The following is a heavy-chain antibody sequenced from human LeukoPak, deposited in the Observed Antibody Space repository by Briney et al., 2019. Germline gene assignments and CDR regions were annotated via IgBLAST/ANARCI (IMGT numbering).Heavy chain of an antibody. CDR1: GGTFSSYA. CDR3: ASIVVDTYYYYYGMDV. CDR2: IIPIFGTA. J-gene: IGHJ6*02. D-gene: IGHD2-2*01. V-gene: IGHV1-69*13. Sequence: ASVKVSCKASGGTFSSYAISWVRQAPGQGLEWMGGIIPIFGTADYAQKFQARVTITADESTSTAYMELSSLRSEDTAVYYCASIVVDTYYYYYGMDVWGQGTTVTVSS.